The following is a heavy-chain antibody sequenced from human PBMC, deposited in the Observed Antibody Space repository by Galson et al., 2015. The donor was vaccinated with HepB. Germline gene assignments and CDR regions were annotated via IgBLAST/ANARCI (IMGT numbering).Heavy chain of an antibody. V-gene: IGHV3-33*01. CDR1: GFTFSSYG. Sequence: SLRLSCAASGFTFSSYGMHWVRQAPGKGLEWVAVIWYDGSNKYYADSVKGRFTISRDNSKNTLYLQMNSLRAEDTAVYYCARESAEHDYYYGMDVWGQGTTVTVSS. CDR3: ARESAEHDYYYGMDV. CDR2: IWYDGSNK. J-gene: IGHJ6*02. D-gene: IGHD1-26*01.